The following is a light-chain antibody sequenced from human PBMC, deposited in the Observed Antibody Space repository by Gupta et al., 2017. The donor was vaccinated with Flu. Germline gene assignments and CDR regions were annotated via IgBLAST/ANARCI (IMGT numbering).Light chain of an antibody. J-gene: IGKJ5*01. CDR3: QQDNTCPPHT. Sequence: EIVMTQSPAILSVSPGERATLSCRASQSISSDLAWYQQKWGQAPRLLIYDAFTMGTGIPGRSSGGRSGISLPLTIISLQYEAFAGHSCQQDNTCPPHTFGQRTRVQIK. CDR2: DAF. V-gene: IGKV3-15*01. CDR1: QSISSD.